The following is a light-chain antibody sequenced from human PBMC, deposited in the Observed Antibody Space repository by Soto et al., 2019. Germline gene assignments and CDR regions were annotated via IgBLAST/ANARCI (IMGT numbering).Light chain of an antibody. Sequence: DIQLTQSPSFLSASVGDRVTITCRASQGISSYFAWYQQKPGKAPKLLIYAASTLQSGVPSRFSGSGSGTEFTITMSSLQPEDFATYYCQQGGTFGPGTKVDI. CDR1: QGISSY. CDR2: AAS. J-gene: IGKJ3*01. CDR3: QQGGT. V-gene: IGKV1-9*01.